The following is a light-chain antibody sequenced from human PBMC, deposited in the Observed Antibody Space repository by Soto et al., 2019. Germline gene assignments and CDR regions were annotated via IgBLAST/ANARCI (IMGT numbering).Light chain of an antibody. V-gene: IGKV1-39*01. CDR3: QQSYSTLT. Sequence: DIQMTQSPSTLSASVGDKVRMTCRASQSITNRLSWYQQKPGKAPKVLIYDASSLESGVPSRFSGSGSGTDFTLTISSLQPEDFATYYCQQSYSTLTFGGGTKVDIK. CDR1: QSITNR. J-gene: IGKJ4*01. CDR2: DAS.